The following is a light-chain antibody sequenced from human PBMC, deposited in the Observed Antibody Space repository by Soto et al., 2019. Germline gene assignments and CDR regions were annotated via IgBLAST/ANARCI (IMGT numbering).Light chain of an antibody. CDR2: GAS. CDR3: HQYASSPIT. V-gene: IGKV3-20*01. CDR1: QSVGSAY. Sequence: ELVLTQSPGTLSLSPGERATLSCRASQSVGSAYLAWYQQKPDQAPRLLIYGASRRATGIPDRFSGSGSGTDFTFTISRLAPEDFAVYYCHQYASSPITFGQGTRLEIK. J-gene: IGKJ5*01.